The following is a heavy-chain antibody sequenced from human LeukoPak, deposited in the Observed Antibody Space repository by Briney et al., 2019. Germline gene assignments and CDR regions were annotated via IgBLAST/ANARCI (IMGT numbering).Heavy chain of an antibody. CDR3: ARGIRMITFGGVIVGSYFDY. Sequence: PSETLSLTCAVSGGSISSSNWWSWVRQPPGKGLEWIGEIYHSGSTNYNPSLKSRVTISVDKSKNQFSLKLSSVTAADTAVYYCARGIRMITFGGVIVGSYFDYWGQGTLVTVSS. CDR2: IYHSGST. J-gene: IGHJ4*02. D-gene: IGHD3-16*02. CDR1: GGSISSSNW. V-gene: IGHV4-4*02.